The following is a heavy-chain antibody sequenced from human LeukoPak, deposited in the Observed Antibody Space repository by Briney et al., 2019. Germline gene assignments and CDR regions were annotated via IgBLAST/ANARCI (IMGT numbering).Heavy chain of an antibody. Sequence: GGSLRLSCAASGFTFSSYEMIWVRQAPGKGLEWLSYIGASASFIYYADSVKGRLTISRDNAKSLLFLQMNSLRAEDTAVYYCARIRSLGAFDFSGQGTVVTVSS. CDR3: ARIRSLGAFDF. CDR2: IGASASFI. V-gene: IGHV3-48*03. J-gene: IGHJ3*01. D-gene: IGHD3-16*01. CDR1: GFTFSSYE.